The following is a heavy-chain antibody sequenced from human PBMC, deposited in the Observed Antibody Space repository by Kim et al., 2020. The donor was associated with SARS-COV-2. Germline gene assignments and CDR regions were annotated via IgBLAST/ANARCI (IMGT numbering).Heavy chain of an antibody. V-gene: IGHV4-59*01. CDR1: GGSISSDY. D-gene: IGHD6-13*01. Sequence: SETLSLTCTDAGGSISSDYWSWIRQPPGKGLEWIGYIYYSGSNNYNPPPRCRVTISVDTSKSHFTLKLSAVTAADSEVYYCASREYRSSWSNYYDY. CDR3: ASREYRSSWSNYYDY. CDR2: IYYSGSN. J-gene: IGHJ6*03.